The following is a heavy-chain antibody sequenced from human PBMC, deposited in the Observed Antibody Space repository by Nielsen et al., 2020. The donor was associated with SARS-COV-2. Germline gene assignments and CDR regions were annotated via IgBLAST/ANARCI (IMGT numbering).Heavy chain of an antibody. CDR1: GFTFSDFG. Sequence: GESLKISCEASGFTFSDFGMHWFRQTPGKGLEWVSSISSSSSYIYYADSVRGRFTISRDNAENSLYLQMNSLRAEDTAVYYCAKGPIGSPTAIGAFDIWGLGTMVTVSS. J-gene: IGHJ3*02. V-gene: IGHV3-21*01. D-gene: IGHD2-2*02. CDR3: AKGPIGSPTAIGAFDI. CDR2: ISSSSSYI.